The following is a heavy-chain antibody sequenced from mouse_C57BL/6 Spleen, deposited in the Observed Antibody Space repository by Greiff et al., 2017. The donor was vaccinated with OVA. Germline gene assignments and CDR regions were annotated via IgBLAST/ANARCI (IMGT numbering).Heavy chain of an antibody. CDR1: GFSFNTYA. Sequence: EVQLQESGGGLVQPKGSLKLSCAASGFSFNTYAMNWVRQAPGKGLEWVARIRSKSNNYATYYADSVNDRFTISRDDSESMLYLQMNNLKTEDTAMYYCVSDSNYVGTFFAYWGQGTLVTVSA. CDR3: VSDSNYVGTFFAY. CDR2: IRSKSNNYAT. D-gene: IGHD2-5*01. V-gene: IGHV10-1*01. J-gene: IGHJ3*01.